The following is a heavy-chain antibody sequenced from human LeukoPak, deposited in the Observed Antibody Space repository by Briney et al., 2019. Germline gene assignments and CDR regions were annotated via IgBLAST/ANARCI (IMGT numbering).Heavy chain of an antibody. CDR1: LFIVSSNY. Sequence: GGSLRLSCAASLFIVSSNYMSGLRQAPGKGLEWVAVIYSGGSTYYADSVKGRLTISRHNSKNTLYLQMNSLRAEDTAVYYCARGLTYAGRFDYWGQGTLVSVSS. CDR3: ARGLTYAGRFDY. J-gene: IGHJ4*02. D-gene: IGHD2-8*01. CDR2: IYSGGST. V-gene: IGHV3-53*01.